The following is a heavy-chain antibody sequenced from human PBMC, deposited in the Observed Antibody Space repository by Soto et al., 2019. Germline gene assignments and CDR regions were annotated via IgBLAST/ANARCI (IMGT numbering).Heavy chain of an antibody. Sequence: ASVKVSCKASGYTFTSYAMHWVRQAPGQRLEWMGWINAGNGNTKYSQKFQGRVTITRGTSASTAYMELSSLRSEDTAAYYCARAPSSGWYFDWFDPWGQGTLVTVSS. CDR1: GYTFTSYA. D-gene: IGHD6-19*01. V-gene: IGHV1-3*01. CDR3: ARAPSSGWYFDWFDP. CDR2: INAGNGNT. J-gene: IGHJ5*02.